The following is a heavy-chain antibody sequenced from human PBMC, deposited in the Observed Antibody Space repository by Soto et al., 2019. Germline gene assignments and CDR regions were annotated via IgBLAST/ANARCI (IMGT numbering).Heavy chain of an antibody. Sequence: GGSLRLSCAASGFTFSNAWMSWVRQAPGKGLEWVGRIKSKTDGGTTDYAAPVKGRFTISRDDSKNTLYLQMNSLKTEDTAVYYFTIRDIVVVVAATRTTYLFDYWGQGTLVTVSS. D-gene: IGHD2-15*01. V-gene: IGHV3-15*01. CDR2: IKSKTDGGTT. J-gene: IGHJ4*02. CDR3: TIRDIVVVVAATRTTYLFDY. CDR1: GFTFSNAW.